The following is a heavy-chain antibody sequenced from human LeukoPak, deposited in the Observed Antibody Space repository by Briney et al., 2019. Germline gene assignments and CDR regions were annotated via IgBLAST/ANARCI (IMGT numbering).Heavy chain of an antibody. Sequence: PSETLSLTCTVSGGSISSYYWCWIRQPAGKGLEWIGRIYTSGSTNCNPSLKSRVTMSVDTSKNQFSLKLSSVTAADTAVYYCARDLNSGSYYRYYGLDVWGQGTTVTVSS. CDR1: GGSISSYY. D-gene: IGHD1-26*01. J-gene: IGHJ6*02. CDR3: ARDLNSGSYYRYYGLDV. CDR2: IYTSGST. V-gene: IGHV4-4*07.